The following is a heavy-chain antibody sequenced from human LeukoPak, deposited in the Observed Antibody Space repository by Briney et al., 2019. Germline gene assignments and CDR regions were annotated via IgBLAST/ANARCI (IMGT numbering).Heavy chain of an antibody. CDR3: AKVPGQSGTYWYYSHYMDV. CDR1: GFTFSNYG. J-gene: IGHJ6*03. V-gene: IGHV3-30*02. D-gene: IGHD3-10*01. CDR2: IRYNGINK. Sequence: GGSLRLSCAASGFTFSNYGMHWVRQAPGEGLEWVAFIRYNGINKYYADSVRGRFTVSRDNSKNTLYLQMNSLRAEDTAVYYCAKVPGQSGTYWYYSHYMDVWGKGTTVTVSS.